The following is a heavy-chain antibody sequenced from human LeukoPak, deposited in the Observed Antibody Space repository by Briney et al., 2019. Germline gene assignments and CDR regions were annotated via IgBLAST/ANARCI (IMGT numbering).Heavy chain of an antibody. CDR1: GYTFTSYG. CDR3: ARDLDY. CDR2: IIPIFGTA. Sequence: SVKVSCKASGYTFTSYGISWVRQAPGQGLEWMGGIIPIFGTANYAQKFQGRVTITAGESTSTAYMELSSLRSEDTAVYYCARDLDYWGQGTLVTVSS. J-gene: IGHJ4*02. V-gene: IGHV1-69*13.